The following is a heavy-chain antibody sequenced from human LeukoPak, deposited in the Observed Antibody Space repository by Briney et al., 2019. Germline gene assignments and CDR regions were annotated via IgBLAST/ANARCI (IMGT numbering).Heavy chain of an antibody. Sequence: GGSLRLSCAASGFTVSSNYMSWVRQAPGKGLEWVSVIYSGGSTYYADSVKGRFTISRDNSKNTLYLQMNSLRAEDTAVYYCAREPTPGYGDHFDYWGQGTLVTVSS. V-gene: IGHV3-66*01. CDR3: AREPTPGYGDHFDY. J-gene: IGHJ4*02. CDR2: IYSGGST. D-gene: IGHD4-17*01. CDR1: GFTVSSNY.